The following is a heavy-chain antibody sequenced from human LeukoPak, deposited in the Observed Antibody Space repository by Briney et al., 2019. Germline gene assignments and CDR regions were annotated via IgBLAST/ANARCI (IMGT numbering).Heavy chain of an antibody. CDR1: VDTPCSYA. CDR2: IWYDVSAK. V-gene: IGHV3-33*01. CDR3: AIELRYFDWLDAFEI. Sequence: PVGSLRLSCVAPVDTPCSYAMHWVRPAPGKGLEWVGIIWYDVSAKLYADSVQSRFSISRDNAKNTLNLQMNSLRAEDTAVYYCAIELRYFDWLDAFEIWGQGTMVTVSS. J-gene: IGHJ3*02. D-gene: IGHD3-9*01.